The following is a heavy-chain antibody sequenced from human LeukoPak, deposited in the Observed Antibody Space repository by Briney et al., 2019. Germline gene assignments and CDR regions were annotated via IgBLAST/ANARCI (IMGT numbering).Heavy chain of an antibody. CDR2: ISWNSGSI. J-gene: IGHJ5*02. CDR3: AKGLHVWGSYRPNWFDP. CDR1: GFTFDDYA. Sequence: GRSLRLSCAASGFTFDDYAMHWVRHAPGKGLEWVSGISWNSGSIGYADSVKGRFTISRDNAKNSLYLQMNSLRAEDTALYYCAKGLHVWGSYRPNWFDPWGQGTLVTVSS. D-gene: IGHD3-16*02. V-gene: IGHV3-9*01.